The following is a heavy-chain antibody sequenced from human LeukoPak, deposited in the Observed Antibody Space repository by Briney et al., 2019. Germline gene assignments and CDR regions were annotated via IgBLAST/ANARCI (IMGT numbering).Heavy chain of an antibody. Sequence: GGSLRLSCAASGFTFSTYGMHWVRQAPGKGLEWVAFIRNDGTIKYYADSVKGRFTISRDNAKNSLYLQMNSLRAEDTAVYYCTTVLRYDSGSYSDYWGQGTLVTVSS. CDR2: IRNDGTIK. V-gene: IGHV3-30*02. CDR1: GFTFSTYG. CDR3: TTVLRYDSGSYSDY. J-gene: IGHJ4*02. D-gene: IGHD3-10*01.